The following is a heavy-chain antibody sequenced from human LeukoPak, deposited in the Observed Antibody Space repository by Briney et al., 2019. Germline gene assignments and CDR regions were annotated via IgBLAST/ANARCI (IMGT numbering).Heavy chain of an antibody. Sequence: PGGSLRLSCAASGFTFSSYEMNWVRQAPGKGLEWVSYISSSSSTIYYADSVKGRFTISRDNAKNSLYLQMNSLRAEDTAVYYCARDHTSQYSSSRYNNWNAGGDLDYWGQGTLVTVSS. J-gene: IGHJ4*02. V-gene: IGHV3-48*01. CDR1: GFTFSSYE. CDR2: ISSSSSTI. D-gene: IGHD1-20*01. CDR3: ARDHTSQYSSSRYNNWNAGGDLDY.